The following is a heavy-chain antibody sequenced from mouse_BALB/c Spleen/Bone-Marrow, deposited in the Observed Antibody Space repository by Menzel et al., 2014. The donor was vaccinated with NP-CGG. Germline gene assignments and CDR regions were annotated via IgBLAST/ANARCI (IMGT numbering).Heavy chain of an antibody. CDR3: SREGAY. J-gene: IGHJ3*01. V-gene: IGHV1S81*02. CDR1: GYTFTSYY. CDR2: ITPSNGDT. Sequence: VHLVESGAELVKPGASVKLSCKASGYTFTSYYMYWVKQRPGQGLEWIGEITPSNGDTNFNEKFKSKATLTVDKSSSTAYMQLSSLTSEDSAVYYRSREGAYWGQGTLVTVSA.